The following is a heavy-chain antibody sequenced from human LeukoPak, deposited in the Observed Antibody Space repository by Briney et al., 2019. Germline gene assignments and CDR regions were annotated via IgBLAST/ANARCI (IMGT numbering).Heavy chain of an antibody. CDR1: GGTFSSYA. CDR2: INTHTGNP. D-gene: IGHD1-26*01. Sequence: ASVKVSCKASGGTFSSYAISWVRQAPGQGLEWMGSINTHTGNPTYAQGFTGRFVFSFDTSVSTAYLQISSLKAEDIAVYYCAKVGSGSYLYWGQGTLVTVSS. CDR3: AKVGSGSYLY. J-gene: IGHJ4*02. V-gene: IGHV7-4-1*02.